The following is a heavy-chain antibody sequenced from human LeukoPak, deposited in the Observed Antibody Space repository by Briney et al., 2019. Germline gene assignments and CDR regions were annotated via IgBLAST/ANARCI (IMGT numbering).Heavy chain of an antibody. D-gene: IGHD3-9*01. V-gene: IGHV4-34*01. Sequence: PSETLSLTCAVYGGSFSGYYWSWIRQPPGKGLEWIGEINHGGSTNYNPSLKSRVTISVDTSKNQFSLKLSSVTAADTAVYYCARGGWLNYWGQGTLVTVSS. CDR2: INHGGST. J-gene: IGHJ4*02. CDR1: GGSFSGYY. CDR3: ARGGWLNY.